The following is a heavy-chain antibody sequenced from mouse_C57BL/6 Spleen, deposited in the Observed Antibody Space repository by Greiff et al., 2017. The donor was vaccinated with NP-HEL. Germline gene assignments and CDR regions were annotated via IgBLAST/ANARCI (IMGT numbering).Heavy chain of an antibody. J-gene: IGHJ2*01. D-gene: IGHD1-1*01. CDR1: GYTFTSYW. Sequence: QVQLQQPGAELVRPGSSVKLSCKASGYTFTSYWMHWVKQRPIQGLEWIGNIDPSDSETHYNQKFKDKATLTVDKSSSTAYMQLSSLTSEDSAVYYCARIYYYGSSLTVDYWGQGTTLTVSS. V-gene: IGHV1-52*01. CDR2: IDPSDSET. CDR3: ARIYYYGSSLTVDY.